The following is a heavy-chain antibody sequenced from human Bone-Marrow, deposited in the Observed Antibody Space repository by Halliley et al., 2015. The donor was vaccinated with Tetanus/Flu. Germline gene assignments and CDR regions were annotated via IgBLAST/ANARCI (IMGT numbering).Heavy chain of an antibody. CDR2: IYYRGST. CDR3: ARGTGYATVDAFDV. V-gene: IGHV4-59*09. Sequence: WIYYIYYRGSTNYNPSLKSRVSISLDTSKNQVSLKLYSVTAADTAVYYCARGTGYATVDAFDVWGPGTMVTVSS. D-gene: IGHD4-17*01. J-gene: IGHJ3*01.